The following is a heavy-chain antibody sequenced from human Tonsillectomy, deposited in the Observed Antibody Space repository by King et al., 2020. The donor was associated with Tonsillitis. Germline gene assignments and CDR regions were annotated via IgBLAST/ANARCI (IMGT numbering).Heavy chain of an antibody. V-gene: IGHV1-2*07. J-gene: IGHJ3*02. CDR1: GYTFTGYY. D-gene: IGHD3-22*01. CDR3: AREEAYYDSSGYSTGAAFVI. CDR2: SNPNSGGT. Sequence: QLVQSGAEVKKPGASVKVSCKAAGYTFTGYYMHWVRQAPGQGLEWMGWSNPNSGGTNYANQFQGRVTMTRDTSIRTAYMELSRLRSDDTAVYYCAREEAYYDSSGYSTGAAFVIWGQGTMVTVSS.